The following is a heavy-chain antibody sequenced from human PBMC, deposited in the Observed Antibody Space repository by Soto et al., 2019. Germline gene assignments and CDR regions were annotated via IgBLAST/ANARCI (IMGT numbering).Heavy chain of an antibody. CDR3: ARESLAIFGVVIIPGYYYGMDV. CDR2: ISYDGRNK. CDR1: GFSFSSYA. V-gene: IGHV3-30*04. D-gene: IGHD3-3*01. J-gene: IGHJ6*02. Sequence: SLRLSCAASGFSFSSYAMHWVRQAPGKGLEWVAVISYDGRNKYYADSVKGRFTISRDNAKNSLYLQMNSLRDEDTAVYYCARESLAIFGVVIIPGYYYGMDVWGQGTTVTVSS.